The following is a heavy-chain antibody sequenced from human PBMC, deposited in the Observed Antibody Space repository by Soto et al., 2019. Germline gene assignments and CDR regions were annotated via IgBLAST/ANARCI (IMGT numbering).Heavy chain of an antibody. Sequence: GGSLRLSCAASGFTFSSHAMSWVRQAPGKGLEWVSAISGSGGNTYYADSVKGRFTISRDNSKNTLYLQMNSLRAEDTAMYYCARESYYDSSGYYYVTDAFDIWGQGTMVTVSS. J-gene: IGHJ3*02. D-gene: IGHD3-22*01. CDR1: GFTFSSHA. CDR2: ISGSGGNT. V-gene: IGHV3-23*01. CDR3: ARESYYDSSGYYYVTDAFDI.